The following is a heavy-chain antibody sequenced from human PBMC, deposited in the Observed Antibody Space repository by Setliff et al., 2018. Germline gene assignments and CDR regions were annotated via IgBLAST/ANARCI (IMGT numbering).Heavy chain of an antibody. Sequence: HPGGSLRLSCTTSGFTFFSYTMSWVRQAPGKGLEWVSVISGSGTTTYYADSVKGRFTISRDNSKNTVYLQMNSLRAEDTAIYYCAKMVGGSRSSGSCYFDYWGQGTLVTVSS. CDR1: GFTFFSYT. V-gene: IGHV3-23*01. CDR2: ISGSGTTT. CDR3: AKMVGGSRSSGSCYFDY. J-gene: IGHJ4*02. D-gene: IGHD2-15*01.